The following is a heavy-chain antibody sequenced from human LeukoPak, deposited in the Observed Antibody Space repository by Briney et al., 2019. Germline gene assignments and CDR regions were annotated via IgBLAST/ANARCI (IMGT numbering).Heavy chain of an antibody. Sequence: PGGSLRLSCAASGFTFSNYAMSWVRQAPGKGLEWVSGISGSGGSTYYADSVKGRFTISRDNSKNTLFLQMNSLRAEDTAVYYCARASEYYFHMDVWGKGTTVTVSS. J-gene: IGHJ6*03. CDR3: ARASEYYFHMDV. D-gene: IGHD1-14*01. V-gene: IGHV3-23*01. CDR1: GFTFSNYA. CDR2: ISGSGGST.